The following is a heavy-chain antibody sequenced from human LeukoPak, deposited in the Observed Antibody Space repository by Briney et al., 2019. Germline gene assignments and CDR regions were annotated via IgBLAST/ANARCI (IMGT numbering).Heavy chain of an antibody. CDR1: GGSISSGGYY. D-gene: IGHD6-13*01. CDR3: ARGGSSWYSWFDP. J-gene: IGHJ5*02. V-gene: IGHV4-31*03. Sequence: SETLSLTCTVSGGSISSGGYYWSWIRQRPGKGLEWIGYIYYSGSTYYNPSLKSRATISVDTSKNQFSLKLSSVTAADTAVYYCARGGSSWYSWFDPWGQGTLVTVSS. CDR2: IYYSGST.